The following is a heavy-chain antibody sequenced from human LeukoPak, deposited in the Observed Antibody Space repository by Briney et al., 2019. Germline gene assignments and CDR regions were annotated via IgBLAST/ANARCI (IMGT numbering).Heavy chain of an antibody. V-gene: IGHV1-69*05. D-gene: IGHD2-2*01. CDR2: IIPIFGTA. J-gene: IGHJ6*03. CDR3: ARVVVPAATPYYYYYYYMDV. CDR1: GGTFSSYA. Sequence: ASVKVSCKASGGTFSSYAIRWVRQAPGQGLEGMGGIIPIFGTANYAQKFQGRVTITTDESTSTAYIELSSLRSEDTAVYYCARVVVPAATPYYYYYYYMDVWGKGTTVTVSS.